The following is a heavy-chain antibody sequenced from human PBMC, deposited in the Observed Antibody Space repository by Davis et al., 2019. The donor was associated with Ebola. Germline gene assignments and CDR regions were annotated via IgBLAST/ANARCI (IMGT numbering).Heavy chain of an antibody. CDR2: IIPIFGTA. V-gene: IGHV1-69*13. CDR3: ARGMPTTQETLGS. Sequence: SVKVSCKASGGTFSTYPIIWVRQAPGQGLEWMGGIIPIFGTANYAQKFQGRVTITADESTSTAYMELSGLRSEDTAVFFCARGMPTTQETLGSWGQGTLVTVSS. CDR1: GGTFSTYP. J-gene: IGHJ4*02. D-gene: IGHD5-24*01.